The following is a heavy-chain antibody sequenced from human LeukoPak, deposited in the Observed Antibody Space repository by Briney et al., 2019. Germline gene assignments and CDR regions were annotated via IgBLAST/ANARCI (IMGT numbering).Heavy chain of an antibody. CDR2: ISSSGSYI. CDR1: GFTFSSYS. D-gene: IGHD4-11*01. CDR3: ARDPYSGLFDS. J-gene: IGHJ4*02. V-gene: IGHV3-21*01. Sequence: GGSLRLSCAASGFTFSSYSMNWVRQAPGKGLEWVSSISSSGSYIYYADSVKGRFTISRDNAKNSLYLQMNSLRAEDTAVYYCARDPYSGLFDSWGQGTLVTVSS.